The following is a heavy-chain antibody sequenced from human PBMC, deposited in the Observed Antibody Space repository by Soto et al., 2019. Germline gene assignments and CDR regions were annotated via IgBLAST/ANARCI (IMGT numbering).Heavy chain of an antibody. J-gene: IGHJ4*02. CDR2: INHSGST. D-gene: IGHD2-21*02. CDR3: ARPGGDAADY. Sequence: SETLSLTCAVYGGSFSGYYWSWIRQPPGKGLEWIGEINHSGSTNYNPSLKSRVTISVDTSKNQFSLKLSFVTAADTAVYYCARPGGDAADYWGQGMLVTVSS. CDR1: GGSFSGYY. V-gene: IGHV4-34*01.